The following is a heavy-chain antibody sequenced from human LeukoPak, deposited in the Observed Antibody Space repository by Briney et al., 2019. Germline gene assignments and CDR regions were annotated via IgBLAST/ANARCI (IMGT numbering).Heavy chain of an antibody. CDR1: GFTFDDYA. CDR3: AKGQKPKIAAAGFDY. D-gene: IGHD6-13*01. J-gene: IGHJ4*02. CDR2: ISWNSGSI. V-gene: IGHV3-9*01. Sequence: PGRSLRLSCAASGFTFDDYAMHWVRQAPGKGLEWVSGISWNSGSIGYADSVKGRFTNSRDNAKNSLYLQMNSLRAEDTALYYCAKGQKPKIAAAGFDYWGQGTLVTVSS.